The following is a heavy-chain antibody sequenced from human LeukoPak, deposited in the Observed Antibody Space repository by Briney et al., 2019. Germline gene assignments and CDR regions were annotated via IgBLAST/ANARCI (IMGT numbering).Heavy chain of an antibody. D-gene: IGHD6-19*01. CDR1: GGSISSGGYY. CDR2: IYYSGST. Sequence: SQTLSLTCTVSGGSISSGGYYWSWIRQHPGKGLEWIGYIYYSGSTYYNPSLKSRVTISVGTSKNQFSLKLSSVTAADTAVYYCARGGIAVAGGVDYWGQGTLVTVSS. J-gene: IGHJ4*02. CDR3: ARGGIAVAGGVDY. V-gene: IGHV4-31*03.